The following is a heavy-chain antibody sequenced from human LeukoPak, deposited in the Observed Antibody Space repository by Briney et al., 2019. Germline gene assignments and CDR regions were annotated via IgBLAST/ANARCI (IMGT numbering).Heavy chain of an antibody. Sequence: GESLQISCQGSGYSFTSYWIGWVRQMPGKGLEWMGIIYPGDSDTRYSPSFQGQVTISADQSIRTAYLQWSSLKASNTAMYYCARPQYYDILTGYYPSAFDIWGQGTMVTVSS. CDR2: IYPGDSDT. V-gene: IGHV5-51*01. CDR1: GYSFTSYW. J-gene: IGHJ3*02. CDR3: ARPQYYDILTGYYPSAFDI. D-gene: IGHD3-9*01.